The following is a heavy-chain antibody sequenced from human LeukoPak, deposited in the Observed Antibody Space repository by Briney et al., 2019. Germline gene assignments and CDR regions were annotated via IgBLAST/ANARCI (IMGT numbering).Heavy chain of an antibody. CDR2: ISSSGSTI. CDR1: GFTFSDYY. CDR3: ARAGYYDYVWGSYRSAYSQRRGY. V-gene: IGHV3-11*01. Sequence: PGGSLRLSCAASGFTFSDYYMSWIRQAPGKGLEWVSYISSSGSTIYRADSVKGRFTISRDNAKNSLYLQMNSLRAEDTAVYYCARAGYYDYVWGSYRSAYSQRRGYWGQGTLVTVSS. J-gene: IGHJ4*02. D-gene: IGHD3-16*02.